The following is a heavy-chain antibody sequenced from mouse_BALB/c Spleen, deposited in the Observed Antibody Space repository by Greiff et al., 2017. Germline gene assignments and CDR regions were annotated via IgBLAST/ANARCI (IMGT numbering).Heavy chain of an antibody. D-gene: IGHD1-1*01. CDR2: INPGSGGT. J-gene: IGHJ4*01. CDR3: ARRLIEAMDY. Sequence: QVQLQQSGAELVRPGTSVKVSCKASGYAFTNYLIEWVKQRPGQGLEWIGVINPGSGGTNYNEKFKGKATLTADKSSSTAYMQLSSLTSDDSAVYFCARRLIEAMDYWGQGTSVTVSS. V-gene: IGHV1-54*01. CDR1: GYAFTNYL.